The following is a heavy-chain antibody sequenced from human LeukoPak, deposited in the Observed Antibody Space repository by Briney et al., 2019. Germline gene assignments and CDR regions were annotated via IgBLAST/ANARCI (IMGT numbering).Heavy chain of an antibody. CDR1: GFTFSSYS. CDR2: ISSSSSYI. D-gene: IGHD6-13*01. V-gene: IGHV3-21*01. Sequence: PGGSLRLSCAASGFTFSSYSMNWVRQAPGKGLEWVSSISSSSSYIYYADSVKGRFTISRDNSKNTLYLQMSSLRAEDTAVYYCAKDSSSWSFDYWGQGTLVTVSS. J-gene: IGHJ4*02. CDR3: AKDSSSWSFDY.